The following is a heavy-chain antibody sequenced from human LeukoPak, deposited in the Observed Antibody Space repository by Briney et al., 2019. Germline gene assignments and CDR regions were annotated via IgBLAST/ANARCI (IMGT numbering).Heavy chain of an antibody. J-gene: IGHJ4*02. D-gene: IGHD3-10*01. CDR3: AKKGITMARGVMDY. Sequence: GGSLRLSCAASGFTFSSYWMSWVRQAPGKGLEWVANIKQDGSEKYYVDSVKGRFTISRDNAKNSLYLQMNSLRAEDTAVYYCAKKGITMARGVMDYWGQGTLVTVSS. V-gene: IGHV3-7*03. CDR1: GFTFSSYW. CDR2: IKQDGSEK.